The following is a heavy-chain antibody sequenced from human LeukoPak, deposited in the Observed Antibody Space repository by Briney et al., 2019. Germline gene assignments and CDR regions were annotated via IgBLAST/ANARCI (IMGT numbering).Heavy chain of an antibody. CDR2: ISGSGDNT. CDR1: GFTFSSYA. CDR3: AKGSSSGWYGDFDY. J-gene: IGHJ4*02. D-gene: IGHD6-19*01. V-gene: IGHV3-23*01. Sequence: GGSLRLSCAASGFTFSSYAMSWVRQAPGKGLEWVSTISGSGDNTYYADSVKGRFTISRDNSKNTLYLQMNSLRAEDTAVYYCAKGSSSGWYGDFDYWGQGTLVTVSS.